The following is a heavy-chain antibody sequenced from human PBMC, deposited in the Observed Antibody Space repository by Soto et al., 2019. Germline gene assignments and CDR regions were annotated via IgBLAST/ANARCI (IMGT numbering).Heavy chain of an antibody. CDR1: GFTFSSYA. CDR2: ISSGGGNT. V-gene: IGHV3-23*01. CDR3: AKAPGEGRITSFGVRSVYFDS. D-gene: IGHD3-3*01. Sequence: GGSLRLSCAASGFTFSSYAMSWVRQAPGKGLEWVSTISSGGGNTYYADSVQGRFTISRDNSKNTLFLQMNSLRADDTAVYYCAKAPGEGRITSFGVRSVYFDSWGQGTLVTVSS. J-gene: IGHJ4*02.